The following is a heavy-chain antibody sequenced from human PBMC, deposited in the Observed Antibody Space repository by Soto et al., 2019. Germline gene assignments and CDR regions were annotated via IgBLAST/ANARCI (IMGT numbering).Heavy chain of an antibody. J-gene: IGHJ4*02. CDR2: IVPIVDTT. CDR1: GDSFTIYA. V-gene: IGHV1-69*13. CDR3: VKDVVSWP. D-gene: IGHD2-15*01. Sequence: GASVKVSCKASGDSFTIYALSWVRQAPGQGLEWMGGIVPIVDTTTYAQKFQGRVTITADESTSTAYMELSSLRSDDTAIYYCVKDVVSWPWGQGTLVTVSS.